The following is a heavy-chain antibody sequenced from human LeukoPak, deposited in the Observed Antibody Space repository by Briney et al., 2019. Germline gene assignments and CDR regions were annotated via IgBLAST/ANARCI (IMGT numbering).Heavy chain of an antibody. J-gene: IGHJ6*02. V-gene: IGHV4-4*02. Sequence: SGTLSLTCAVSGGSISSSNWWSWVRQPPGQGLEWIGEIYHSGSTNYNPSLKSRVTISVDKSKNQFSLKLSSVTAADTAVYYCARDIGAPAYYYYGMDVWGQGTTVTVSS. D-gene: IGHD5-12*01. CDR2: IYHSGST. CDR1: GGSISSSNW. CDR3: ARDIGAPAYYYYGMDV.